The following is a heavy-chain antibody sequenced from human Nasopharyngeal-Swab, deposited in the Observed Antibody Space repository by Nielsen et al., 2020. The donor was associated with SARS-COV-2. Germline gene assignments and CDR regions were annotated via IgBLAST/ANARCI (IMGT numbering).Heavy chain of an antibody. CDR2: ISGSGGST. V-gene: IGHV3-23*01. Sequence: GESLKISCAASGFTFSSYAMSWVRQAPGKGLEWVSAISGSGGSTYYADSVEGRFTISRDNSKNTLYLQMNGLRAEDTAVYYCAKDTYYDSSGYFLFGYAFDIWGQGTMVTVSS. CDR1: GFTFSSYA. D-gene: IGHD3-22*01. CDR3: AKDTYYDSSGYFLFGYAFDI. J-gene: IGHJ3*02.